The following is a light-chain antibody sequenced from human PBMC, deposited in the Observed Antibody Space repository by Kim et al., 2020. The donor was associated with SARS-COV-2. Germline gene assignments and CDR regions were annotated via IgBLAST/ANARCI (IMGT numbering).Light chain of an antibody. Sequence: LSPGERATLSCRASQSVSSSFAWYQQKPGQAPRLLMYDTFSRATGIPARFSASGSGTDFTLTISSLEPEDFAVYYCQQRGNWPLTFGQGTRVEIK. V-gene: IGKV3-11*01. CDR2: DTF. CDR3: QQRGNWPLT. CDR1: QSVSSS. J-gene: IGKJ1*01.